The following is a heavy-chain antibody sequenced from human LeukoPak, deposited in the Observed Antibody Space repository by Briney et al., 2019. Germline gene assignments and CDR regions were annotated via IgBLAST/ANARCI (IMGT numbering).Heavy chain of an antibody. J-gene: IGHJ6*04. CDR2: ISTTGNNI. D-gene: IGHD2-15*01. CDR1: GFKFGNYA. Sequence: GGSLRLSCAASGFKFGNYAMNWVRQAPGKGLEWVSYISTTGNNILYADSVTGRFIISRDNARNSVYLQMGSLRAEDTAIYYCARRGCSGSCYSPVDVWGKGTTVSVSS. V-gene: IGHV3-48*03. CDR3: ARRGCSGSCYSPVDV.